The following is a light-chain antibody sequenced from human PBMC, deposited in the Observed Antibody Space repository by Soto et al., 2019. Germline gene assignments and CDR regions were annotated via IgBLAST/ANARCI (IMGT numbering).Light chain of an antibody. CDR3: QQYNSYRT. CDR1: QSISSW. J-gene: IGKJ1*01. CDR2: DAS. Sequence: DIHRTQSPCTRSSSLGDRVTSTCRASQSISSWLAWYQQKPGKAPKLLIYDASSLESGLPSRFSGSGSGTEFTLTISSLQPDDFATYYCQQYNSYRTFGQGTKVDIK. V-gene: IGKV1-5*01.